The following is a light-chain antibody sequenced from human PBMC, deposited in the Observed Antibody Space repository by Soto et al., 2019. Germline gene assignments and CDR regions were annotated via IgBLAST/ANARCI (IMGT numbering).Light chain of an antibody. J-gene: IGKJ4*01. Sequence: EIVMTQSPATLSVSPGERATFSCRASQSVSGNLAWYQQKPGQAPRLLIYGASIRATGIPARFSGSGSGTEFTLTISSLQSEDFAVYYCQHYNNWPLTFGGGTKVDIK. CDR1: QSVSGN. CDR2: GAS. CDR3: QHYNNWPLT. V-gene: IGKV3-15*01.